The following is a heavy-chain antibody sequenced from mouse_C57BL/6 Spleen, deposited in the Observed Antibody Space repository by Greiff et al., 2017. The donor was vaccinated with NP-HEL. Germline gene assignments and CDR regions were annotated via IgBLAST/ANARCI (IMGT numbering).Heavy chain of an antibody. CDR1: GYTFTDYY. V-gene: IGHV1-76*01. Sequence: QVQLQQSGAELVRPGASVKLSCKASGYTFTDYYINWVKQRPGQGLEWIARIYPGSGNTYYNEKFKGKATLTAEKSSSTAYMQLSSLTSEYSAVYFCATSIYYYGSSSRNAMDYWGQGTSVTVSS. J-gene: IGHJ4*01. D-gene: IGHD1-1*01. CDR2: IYPGSGNT. CDR3: ATSIYYYGSSSRNAMDY.